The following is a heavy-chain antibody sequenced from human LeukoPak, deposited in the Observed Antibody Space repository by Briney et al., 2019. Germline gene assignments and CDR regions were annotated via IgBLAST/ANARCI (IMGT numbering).Heavy chain of an antibody. CDR3: TRDPRHKYGNFDN. CDR2: FAPYNNNG. V-gene: IGHV1-18*01. D-gene: IGHD2/OR15-2a*01. J-gene: IGHJ4*02. Sequence: GASVKVSCKASGYNFATYGISWVRQAPGQGLEWMGWFAPYNNNGNSAQKFQGRLTMTTDTSTSTASMGLRSLRSDDTAVYYCTRDPRHKYGNFDNWGQGTLVTVSS. CDR1: GYNFATYG.